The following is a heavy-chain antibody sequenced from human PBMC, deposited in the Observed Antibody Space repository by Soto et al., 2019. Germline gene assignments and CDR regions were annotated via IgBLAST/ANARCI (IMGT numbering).Heavy chain of an antibody. CDR2: ISAYNGNT. CDR3: ARVVSMVRGEGYYYGMDV. CDR1: GYTFTSYG. J-gene: IGHJ6*02. Sequence: QVQLVQSGAEVKKPGASVKVSCKASGYTFTSYGISWVRQAPGQGLEWMGWISAYNGNTNYAQKLQGRVNMTTDTATSTAYMELRSLRCDDTAVYYCARVVSMVRGEGYYYGMDVWGQGTTVTVSS. V-gene: IGHV1-18*01. D-gene: IGHD3-10*01.